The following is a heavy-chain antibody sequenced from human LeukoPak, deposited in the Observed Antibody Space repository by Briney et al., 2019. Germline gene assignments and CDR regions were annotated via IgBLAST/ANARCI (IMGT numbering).Heavy chain of an antibody. CDR2: ISGSGGST. J-gene: IGHJ6*02. D-gene: IGHD3-10*01. CDR3: AKEPTGLLWSGELPLYGMDV. V-gene: IGHV3-23*01. CDR1: GFTFSSYA. Sequence: GGSLRLSCAASGFTFSSYAMSWVRQAPGKGLEWVSAISGSGGSTYYADSVKGRFTISRDNSKNTLYMQMNSLRAEDTAVYYCAKEPTGLLWSGELPLYGMDVWGQGTTVTVSS.